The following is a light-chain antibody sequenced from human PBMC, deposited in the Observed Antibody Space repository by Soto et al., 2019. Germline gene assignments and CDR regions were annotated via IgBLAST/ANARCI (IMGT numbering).Light chain of an antibody. CDR2: GAS. CDR1: QSVSSSY. Sequence: EIVLTQSPGTLSLSPGERATLSCRASQSVSSSYLAWYQQKPGQAPRLLIYGASSRATGIPDMFSGSGSGXXXXXTXXXLXPEXFXXYYCXQYGSSQWTFGQGTKVEIK. CDR3: XQYGSSQWT. J-gene: IGKJ1*01. V-gene: IGKV3-20*01.